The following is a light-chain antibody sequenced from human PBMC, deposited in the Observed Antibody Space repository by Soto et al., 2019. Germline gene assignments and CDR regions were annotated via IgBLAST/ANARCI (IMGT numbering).Light chain of an antibody. CDR1: HSVGGR. CDR2: GAF. Sequence: ETVLTQSPGTASLSPGERATLSCRASHSVGGRLAWYQQKPGQAPRLLIYGAFNRVTGIPDRFSGSGSATDFTLTISRLEPEDFAMYYCQQYGSSPLTFGGGTKVDIK. CDR3: QQYGSSPLT. J-gene: IGKJ4*01. V-gene: IGKV3-20*01.